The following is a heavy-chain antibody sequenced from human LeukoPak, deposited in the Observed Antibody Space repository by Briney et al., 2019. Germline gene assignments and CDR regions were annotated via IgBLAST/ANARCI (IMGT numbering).Heavy chain of an antibody. Sequence: GGSLRLSCAASGFTFSRYEMNWVRQAPGKGLEWVSYISSSGSTIYYADSVKGRFTISRDNAKNSLYLQMNSLRAEDTAVYYCARDQLGYYYDISGCDYWGQGTLVTVSS. CDR1: GFTFSRYE. J-gene: IGHJ4*02. CDR3: ARDQLGYYYDISGCDY. V-gene: IGHV3-48*03. D-gene: IGHD3-22*01. CDR2: ISSSGSTI.